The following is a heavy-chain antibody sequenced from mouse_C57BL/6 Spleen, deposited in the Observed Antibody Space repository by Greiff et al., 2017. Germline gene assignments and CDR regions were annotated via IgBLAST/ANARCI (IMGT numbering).Heavy chain of an antibody. D-gene: IGHD1-1*01. CDR1: GYTFTDYE. CDR2: IYPETGGP. CDR3: TNYDDSTSFAY. V-gene: IGHV1-15*01. J-gene: IGHJ3*01. Sequence: VQLQQSGAELVRPGASVTLSCKASGYTFTDYEMHWVKQTPVHGLEWIGAIYPETGGPAYNQKFKGTAILTADKSSSTAYMELRSLTSEDSAVYYCTNYDDSTSFAYWGQGTLVTVSA.